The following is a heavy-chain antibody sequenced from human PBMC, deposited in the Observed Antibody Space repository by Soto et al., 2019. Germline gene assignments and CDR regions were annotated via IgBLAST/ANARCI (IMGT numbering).Heavy chain of an antibody. Sequence: ASVKVSCKASGYTFTGYYIYWVRQAPGQGLEWMGWINPNNGGTNYAQNFQGWVTMSRDTSISTAYMEVTGLKSDDTAVYYCAREHYGSGKVFDYWGPGTLVTVSS. J-gene: IGHJ4*02. CDR1: GYTFTGYY. V-gene: IGHV1-2*04. CDR2: INPNNGGT. D-gene: IGHD3-10*01. CDR3: AREHYGSGKVFDY.